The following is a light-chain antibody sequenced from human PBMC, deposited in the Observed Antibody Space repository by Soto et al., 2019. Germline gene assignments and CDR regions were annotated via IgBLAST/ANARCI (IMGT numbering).Light chain of an antibody. CDR3: QSYDSSLSGDVV. CDR2: ANS. CDR1: SSNIGAGYD. Sequence: QSVLTQPPSVSGAPGQRVTISCTGSSSNIGAGYDVHWYQQLPGTAPKLLIYANSNRPSGVPDRFSGSKSGTSASLAITGLQAEEEDDYYCQSYDSSLSGDVVFGGGTKVTVL. J-gene: IGLJ2*01. V-gene: IGLV1-40*01.